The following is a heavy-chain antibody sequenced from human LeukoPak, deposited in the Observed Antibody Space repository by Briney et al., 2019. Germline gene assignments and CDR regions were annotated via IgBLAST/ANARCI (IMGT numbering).Heavy chain of an antibody. V-gene: IGHV4-59*08. CDR1: GGSISSYY. CDR2: IYNSGST. CDR3: TRQVHDKGGNLYHFDY. J-gene: IGHJ4*02. D-gene: IGHD4-23*01. Sequence: SETLSLTCTASGGSISSYYWSWMRQPPGKGLEWIGYIYNSGSTNYNPSLKSRVTISVDTSKNQFSLKLSSVTAADTAVYYCTRQVHDKGGNLYHFDYWGQGTLVTVSS.